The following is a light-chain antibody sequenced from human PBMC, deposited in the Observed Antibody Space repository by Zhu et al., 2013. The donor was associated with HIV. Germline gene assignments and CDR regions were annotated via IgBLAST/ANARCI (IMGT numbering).Light chain of an antibody. CDR2: RAS. V-gene: IGKV3-20*01. CDR1: QSVSSSY. J-gene: IGKJ1*01. CDR3: QQYGSSPGT. Sequence: EIVLTQSPGTLSLSPGERVTLSCRANQSVSSSYLAWYQQTPGQAPRLLIYRASSRATGIPDRFSGSASGTDFTLTISGLEPGDFAVYYCQQYGSSPGTFGQGTKLEIK.